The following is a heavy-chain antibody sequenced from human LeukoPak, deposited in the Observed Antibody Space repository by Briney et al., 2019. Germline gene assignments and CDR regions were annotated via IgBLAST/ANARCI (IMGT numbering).Heavy chain of an antibody. CDR3: ASPYGSGTLGAFDI. J-gene: IGHJ3*02. V-gene: IGHV1-2*02. CDR2: INPNSGGT. D-gene: IGHD3-10*01. Sequence: ASVTVSCKASGYTFTGYYMHWVRQAPGQGLGWMGWINPNSGGTNYAQKFQGRVTMTRDTSISTAYMELSRLRSDGTAVYYCASPYGSGTLGAFDIWGQGTMVTVSS. CDR1: GYTFTGYY.